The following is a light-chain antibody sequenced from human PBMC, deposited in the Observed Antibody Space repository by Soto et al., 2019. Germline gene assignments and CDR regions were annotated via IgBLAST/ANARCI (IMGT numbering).Light chain of an antibody. CDR3: QQYNSEWT. Sequence: DIQMTQSPSSLSASVGDRVTITYRASQSISSWLAWYQQKPGKAPKLLIYKASSLESGVPSRFSGSGSGTEFPLTISSLQPDDFATYYCQQYNSEWTFGQGTKVEIK. CDR2: KAS. V-gene: IGKV1-5*03. J-gene: IGKJ1*01. CDR1: QSISSW.